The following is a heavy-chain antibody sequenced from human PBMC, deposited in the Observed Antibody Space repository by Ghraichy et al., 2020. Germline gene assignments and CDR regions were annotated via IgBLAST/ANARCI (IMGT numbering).Heavy chain of an antibody. CDR1: GGSFSDYY. D-gene: IGHD1-7*01. Sequence: SETLSLNCAVYGGSFSDYYWSWIRQPPGKGLEWIGEINHSGSTNCNPSLKSRVTISVDTSKNQFSLKLSSVTAADTAVYFCARGTGTPNYGMDVWGQGTTVTVSS. CDR2: INHSGST. V-gene: IGHV4-34*01. J-gene: IGHJ6*02. CDR3: ARGTGTPNYGMDV.